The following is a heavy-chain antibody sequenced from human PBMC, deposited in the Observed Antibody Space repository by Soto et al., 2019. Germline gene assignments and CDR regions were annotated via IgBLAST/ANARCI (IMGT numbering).Heavy chain of an antibody. V-gene: IGHV3-74*01. D-gene: IGHD6-13*01. CDR1: GFTFSSNR. J-gene: IGHJ4*02. Sequence: PGGSLRLSCAASGFTFSSNRMHWVRQAPGKGLVWVSRINSDGSITSYADSVKGQFTISRDNAKNTLYLQMNSLRADDTAVYYCARGSSSWYVSFDYWCQGILVTVSS. CDR3: ARGSSSWYVSFDY. CDR2: INSDGSIT.